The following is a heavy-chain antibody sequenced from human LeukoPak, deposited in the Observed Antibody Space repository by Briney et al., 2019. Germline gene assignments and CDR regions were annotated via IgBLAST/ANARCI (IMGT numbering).Heavy chain of an antibody. CDR3: AKAYGYCTTTSCSHEEFDY. Sequence: PGGSLRLSCAVSGFTFSTYAMHWVRQAPGKGLEWVAFISYDGRNKYYADSVKGRFTISRDNSKNTLFLQMNGLRAEDTAVYYCAKAYGYCTTTSCSHEEFDYWGQGTLVTVSS. V-gene: IGHV3-30*04. CDR2: ISYDGRNK. D-gene: IGHD2-2*01. CDR1: GFTFSTYA. J-gene: IGHJ4*02.